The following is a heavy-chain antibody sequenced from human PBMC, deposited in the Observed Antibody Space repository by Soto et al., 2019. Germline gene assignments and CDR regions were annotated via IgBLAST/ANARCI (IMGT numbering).Heavy chain of an antibody. D-gene: IGHD1-26*01. V-gene: IGHV1-2*02. CDR3: ARDDYGIYPY. Sequence: QVQLVQSGTEVKKPGASVRVTCKASGYAITAYYIHRVRQAPGQGLEWMGWVDPRTGGAIYAQKFQDRVTMTRDTSISTVYMDLRGLRSDDTALYYCARDDYGIYPYWGQGTLVTVSS. CDR2: VDPRTGGA. J-gene: IGHJ4*02. CDR1: GYAITAYY.